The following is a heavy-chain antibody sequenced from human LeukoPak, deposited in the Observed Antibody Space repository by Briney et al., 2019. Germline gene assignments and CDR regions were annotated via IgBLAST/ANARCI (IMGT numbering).Heavy chain of an antibody. J-gene: IGHJ5*02. CDR3: ARDNYAGANWFDP. CDR1: GGTFSSYA. Sequence: SVKVSCKASGGTFSSYAISWVRQAPGQGLEWMGGIIPIFGTANYAQKFQGRVTITTDESTSTAYMELSSLRSEDTAVYYCARDNYAGANWFDPWGQGTLVTVFS. CDR2: IIPIFGTA. V-gene: IGHV1-69*05. D-gene: IGHD1-7*01.